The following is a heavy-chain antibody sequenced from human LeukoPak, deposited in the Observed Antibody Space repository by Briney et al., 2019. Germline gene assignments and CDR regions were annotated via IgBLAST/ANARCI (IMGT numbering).Heavy chain of an antibody. V-gene: IGHV4-4*02. D-gene: IGHD3-16*01. CDR1: GGSSSSSNW. CDR3: ASTFGGVAPFDY. CDR2: IYHSGST. Sequence: SGTLSLTCAVSGGSSSSSNWWSWVRQPAGKGLEWIGEIYHSGSTNYNPSLKSRVTISVDKSKNQFSLKLSSVTAADTAVYDCASTFGGVAPFDYWGQGTLVTVSS. J-gene: IGHJ4*02.